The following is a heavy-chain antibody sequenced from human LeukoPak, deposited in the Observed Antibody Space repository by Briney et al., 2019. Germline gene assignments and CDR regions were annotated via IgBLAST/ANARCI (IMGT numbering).Heavy chain of an antibody. CDR3: ARALWFGELLYPFDY. CDR1: GFTFSSYA. V-gene: IGHV3-30-3*01. J-gene: IGHJ4*02. D-gene: IGHD3-10*01. Sequence: PGGSLRLSCAASGFTFSSYAMHWVRQAPGKGLEWVAVISYDGSNKYYADSVKGRFTISRDNSKNTLYLQMSSLRAEDTAVYYCARALWFGELLYPFDYWGQGTLVTVSS. CDR2: ISYDGSNK.